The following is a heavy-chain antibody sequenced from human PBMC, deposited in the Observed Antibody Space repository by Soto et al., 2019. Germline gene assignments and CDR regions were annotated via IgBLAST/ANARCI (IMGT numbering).Heavy chain of an antibody. V-gene: IGHV5-51*01. CDR3: ARQGEYCSGDNCFTDY. CDR2: IYPGDSDT. J-gene: IGHJ4*02. Sequence: PGESLQISCKGFGFTITTYWIAWVRQMPGKGLEWLGIIYPGDSDTRYSPSFQGQVTISADKSISTVYLQWSSLKASDTAIYFCARQGEYCSGDNCFTDYWGQGTLVTVSS. D-gene: IGHD2-15*01. CDR1: GFTITTYW.